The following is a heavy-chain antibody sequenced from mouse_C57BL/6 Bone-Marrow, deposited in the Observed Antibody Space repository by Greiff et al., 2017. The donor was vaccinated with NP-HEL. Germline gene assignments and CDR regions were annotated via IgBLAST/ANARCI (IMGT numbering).Heavy chain of an antibody. D-gene: IGHD2-3*01. J-gene: IGHJ2*01. Sequence: VQLKESGGGLVKPGGSLKLSCAASGFTFSSYAMSWVRQTPEKRLEWVATISDGGSYTYYPDNVKGRFTISRDNAKNNLYLQMSHLKSEDTAMYYCARDGYYGDYWGQGTTLTVSS. CDR3: ARDGYYGDY. CDR1: GFTFSSYA. V-gene: IGHV5-4*01. CDR2: ISDGGSYT.